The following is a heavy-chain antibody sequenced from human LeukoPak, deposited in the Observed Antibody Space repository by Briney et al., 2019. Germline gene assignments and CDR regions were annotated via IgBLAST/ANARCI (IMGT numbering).Heavy chain of an antibody. CDR3: AKVTYGSGTYGAFDY. Sequence: QPGGTLRLSCAASGFTFSSYGMSWVRQAPGKGLEWVSAISGGGGSTYYADSVKGRFTISRDNSKNTLYLQMNSLRAEDTAVYYCAKVTYGSGTYGAFDYWGQGTLVTVSS. D-gene: IGHD3-10*01. CDR2: ISGGGGST. V-gene: IGHV3-23*01. J-gene: IGHJ4*02. CDR1: GFTFSSYG.